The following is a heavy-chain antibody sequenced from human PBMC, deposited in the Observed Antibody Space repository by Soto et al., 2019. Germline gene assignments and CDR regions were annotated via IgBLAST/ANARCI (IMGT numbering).Heavy chain of an antibody. Sequence: SETLSLTCTVSGGSISSGGYYWSWIRQHPGKGLEWIGYIYYSGSTYYNPSLKSRVTISVDTSKNQFSLKLSSVTAADTAVYYCARGAVAGTTAYWGQGTLVTVSS. CDR2: IYYSGST. CDR3: ARGAVAGTTAY. CDR1: GGSISSGGYY. J-gene: IGHJ4*02. V-gene: IGHV4-31*03. D-gene: IGHD6-19*01.